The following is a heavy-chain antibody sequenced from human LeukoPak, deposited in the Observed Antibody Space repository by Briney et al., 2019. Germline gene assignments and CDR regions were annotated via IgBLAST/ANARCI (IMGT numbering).Heavy chain of an antibody. CDR2: IHTSGST. J-gene: IGHJ5*02. CDR1: GDSLSSSY. CDR3: TRDTGTTGEVKFDP. D-gene: IGHD4-17*01. V-gene: IGHV4-4*07. Sequence: PSETLSLTCTVSGDSLSSSYWSWIRQPAGQRLEWIGHIHTSGSTTYNPSLKSRVTMSVDTSKSQFSLNLMSVTAADTAVYYCTRDTGTTGEVKFDPWGQGTLVTVSS.